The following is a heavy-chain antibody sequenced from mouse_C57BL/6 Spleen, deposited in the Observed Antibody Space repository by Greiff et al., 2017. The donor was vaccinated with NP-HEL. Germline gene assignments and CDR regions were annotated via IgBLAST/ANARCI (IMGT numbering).Heavy chain of an antibody. CDR2: IYPRSGNT. CDR3: ARSTTTVVATPAMDY. CDR1: GYTFTSYG. V-gene: IGHV1-81*01. D-gene: IGHD1-1*01. Sequence: VQVVESGAELARPGASVKLSCKASGYTFTSYGISWVKQRTGQGLEWIGEIYPRSGNTYYNEKFKGKATLTADKSSSTAYMELRSLTSEDSAVYFCARSTTTVVATPAMDYWGQGTSVTVSS. J-gene: IGHJ4*01.